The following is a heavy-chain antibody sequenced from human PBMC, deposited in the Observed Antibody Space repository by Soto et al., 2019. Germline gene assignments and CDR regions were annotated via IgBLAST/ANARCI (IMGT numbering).Heavy chain of an antibody. CDR2: LYSGGST. Sequence: GGSLRLSCEASGFTVSSNYMNWVRQAPGKGLEWLSVLYSGGSTYYADSVKGRFTISRDNSKNTLYLLMGSLRAEDTAVYYCAREIASGWNAFDQWGQGTLVTVSS. CDR1: GFTVSSNY. CDR3: AREIASGWNAFDQ. D-gene: IGHD6-19*01. J-gene: IGHJ4*02. V-gene: IGHV3-66*01.